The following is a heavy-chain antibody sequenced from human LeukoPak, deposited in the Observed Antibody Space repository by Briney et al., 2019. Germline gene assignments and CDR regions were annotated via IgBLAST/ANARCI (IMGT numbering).Heavy chain of an antibody. D-gene: IGHD2-15*01. V-gene: IGHV1-2*02. CDR1: GYTFTGYY. J-gene: IGHJ4*02. Sequence: ASVKVSCKASGYTFTGYYMHWVRQAPGQGLEWMGWINPNSGGTNYAQKFRGRVTMTRDTSISTAYMELSRLRSDDTAVYYCARRYCSGGSCYGGIYYFDYWGQGTLVTVSS. CDR2: INPNSGGT. CDR3: ARRYCSGGSCYGGIYYFDY.